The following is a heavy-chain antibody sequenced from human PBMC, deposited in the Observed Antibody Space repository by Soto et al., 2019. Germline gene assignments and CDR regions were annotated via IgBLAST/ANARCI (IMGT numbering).Heavy chain of an antibody. V-gene: IGHV4-34*01. J-gene: IGHJ6*03. CDR1: GGSFSGYY. Sequence: TSETLSLTCAVYGGSFSGYYWSWIRQPPGKGLEWIGEINHSGSTNYNPSLKSRVTISVDTSKNQFSLKLSSVTAADTAVYYCARGNIVVVPAAMVYYYMDVWGKGTTVTVSS. D-gene: IGHD2-2*01. CDR2: INHSGST. CDR3: ARGNIVVVPAAMVYYYMDV.